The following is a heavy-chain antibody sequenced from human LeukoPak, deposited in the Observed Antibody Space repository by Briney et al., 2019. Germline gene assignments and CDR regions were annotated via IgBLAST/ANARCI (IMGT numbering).Heavy chain of an antibody. CDR1: GFTFSSYW. CDR2: INHNGNVN. V-gene: IGHV3-7*03. CDR3: ARDHDSGYTFYH. D-gene: IGHD5-12*01. Sequence: GGSLRLSCAASGFTFSSYWMNWARQAPGKGLEWVASINHNGNVNYYVDSVKGRFTISRDNAKNSLYLQMSNLRAEDTAVYYCARDHDSGYTFYHWGQGTLVTVSS. J-gene: IGHJ4*02.